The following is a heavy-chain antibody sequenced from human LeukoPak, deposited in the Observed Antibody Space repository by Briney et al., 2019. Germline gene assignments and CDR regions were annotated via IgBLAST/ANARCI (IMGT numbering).Heavy chain of an antibody. CDR1: GGSISSSSYY. V-gene: IGHV4-39*07. CDR3: ARVRYTYCGGDCYWVKFDY. Sequence: PSETLSLTCTVSGGSISSSSYYWGWIRQPPGKGLEWIGSIYYSGSTYYNPSLKSRVTISVDTSKNQFSLKLSSVTAADTAVYYCARVRYTYCGGDCYWVKFDYWGQGTLVTVSS. CDR2: IYYSGST. J-gene: IGHJ4*02. D-gene: IGHD2-21*02.